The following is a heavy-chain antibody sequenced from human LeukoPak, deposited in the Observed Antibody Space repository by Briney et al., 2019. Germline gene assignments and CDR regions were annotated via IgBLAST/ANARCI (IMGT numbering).Heavy chain of an antibody. CDR3: ATAPPNESSGSYDY. V-gene: IGHV1-24*01. D-gene: IGHD3-22*01. CDR1: GYTLTELS. CDR2: FDPEDGET. J-gene: IGHJ4*02. Sequence: GASVKVSCKVSGYTLTELSMHWVRQAPGKGLEWMGRFDPEDGETIYAQKFQGRVTMTEDTSTDTAYMELSSLRSEDTAVYYCATAPPNESSGSYDYWGQGTLVTVSS.